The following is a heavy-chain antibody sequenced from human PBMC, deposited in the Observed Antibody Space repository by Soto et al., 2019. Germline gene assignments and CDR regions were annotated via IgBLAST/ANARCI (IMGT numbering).Heavy chain of an antibody. D-gene: IGHD3-10*01. V-gene: IGHV4-59*01. CDR3: ARDIGEADAFDI. CDR2: IYYSGST. J-gene: IGHJ3*02. Sequence: SLTCTVSGGSISSDYWSWIRQPPGKGLEWIGYIYYSGSTNYNPSLKSRVTISVDTSKNQFSLKLSSVTAADTAVYYCARDIGEADAFDIWGQGTMVTVSS. CDR1: GGSISSDY.